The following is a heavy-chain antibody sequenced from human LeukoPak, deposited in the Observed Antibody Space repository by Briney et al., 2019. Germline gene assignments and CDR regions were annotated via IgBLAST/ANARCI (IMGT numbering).Heavy chain of an antibody. V-gene: IGHV3-53*01. J-gene: IGHJ4*02. CDR3: ATIHDYGAFDY. D-gene: IGHD4-17*01. CDR1: GITVGRKY. CDR2: IYSGGDT. Sequence: GGSLRLSCAASGITVGRKYMSWVRQAPGKGLEWVSLIYSGGDTYYAETVKGRFTISRDNSKNTLYLQMNSLRADDTAVYYCATIHDYGAFDYWGQGTLVTVSS.